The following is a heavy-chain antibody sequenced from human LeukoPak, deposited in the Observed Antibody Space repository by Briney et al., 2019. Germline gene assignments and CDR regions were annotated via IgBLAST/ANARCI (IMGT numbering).Heavy chain of an antibody. D-gene: IGHD2-2*01. CDR3: ARGYCSSISCSYYYGMDV. V-gene: IGHV4-59*01. CDR1: GGSISSYY. Sequence: PSETLSFTCTVSGGSISSYYWSWMRQPPGKGLEWIGYIYYSGSTDYNPSLKSRVTISVDTSKNQFSLKLSSVTAADTAVYYCARGYCSSISCSYYYGMDVWGQGTTVTVSS. CDR2: IYYSGST. J-gene: IGHJ6*02.